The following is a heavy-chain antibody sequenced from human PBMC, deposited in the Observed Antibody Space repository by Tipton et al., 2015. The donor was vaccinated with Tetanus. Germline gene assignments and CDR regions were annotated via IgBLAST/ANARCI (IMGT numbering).Heavy chain of an antibody. CDR2: IYYSGST. CDR3: ARDQGYCSSTSCAHGGWRAFDC. J-gene: IGHJ4*01. D-gene: IGHD2-2*01. Sequence: TLSLTCTVSGGSISSSSYYWGWIRQPPGKGLEWIGSIYYSGSTYYNPSLKSRVTISVDTSKNQFSLKLSSVTAADTAVYYCARDQGYCSSTSCAHGGWRAFDCWGQGTLVTVSS. CDR1: GGSISSSSYY. V-gene: IGHV4-39*02.